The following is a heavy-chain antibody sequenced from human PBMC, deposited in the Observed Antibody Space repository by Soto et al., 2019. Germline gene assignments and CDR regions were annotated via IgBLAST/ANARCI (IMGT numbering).Heavy chain of an antibody. J-gene: IGHJ6*02. CDR2: IIPIFGTA. D-gene: IGHD5-18*01. V-gene: IGHV1-69*01. Sequence: QVQLVQSGAEVKKPGSSVKVSCKASGGTFSSYAISLVRQAPGQGLEWMGGIIPIFGTANYAQKFQGRVTITADESTSTAYMELSSLRSEDTAVYYCASGGYSYGYADYYGMDVWGQGTTVTVSS. CDR1: GGTFSSYA. CDR3: ASGGYSYGYADYYGMDV.